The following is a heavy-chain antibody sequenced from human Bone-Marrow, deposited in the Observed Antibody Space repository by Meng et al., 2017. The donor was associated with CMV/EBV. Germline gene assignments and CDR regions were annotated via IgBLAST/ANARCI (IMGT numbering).Heavy chain of an antibody. J-gene: IGHJ5*02. Sequence: GGSLRLSCAASGFTFSSYAMSWVRQAPGKGLEWVSSIRSSSTYIYYADSVKGRFTISRDNAKNSLYLQMNSLRAEDTAVYYCARDPYYYDSSGYLPGWFDPWGQGTLVTVSS. V-gene: IGHV3-21*01. CDR2: IRSSSTYI. CDR3: ARDPYYYDSSGYLPGWFDP. D-gene: IGHD3-22*01. CDR1: GFTFSSYA.